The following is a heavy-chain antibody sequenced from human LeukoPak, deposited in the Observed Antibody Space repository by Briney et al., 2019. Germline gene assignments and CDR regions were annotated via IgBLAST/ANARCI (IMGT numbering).Heavy chain of an antibody. J-gene: IGHJ4*02. D-gene: IGHD3-22*01. CDR2: IYHSGST. CDR1: CYSINNDYY. Sequence: PSETLSLTCTVSCYSINNDYYRGWIRQPPGKGLECIGSIYHSGSTHYNPSLKSRVTISVDTSKNQFSVKLSSVTAADTAVYYCARGYYYDCRGYYDYWGQGTLVTVSS. V-gene: IGHV4-38-2*02. CDR3: ARGYYYDCRGYYDY.